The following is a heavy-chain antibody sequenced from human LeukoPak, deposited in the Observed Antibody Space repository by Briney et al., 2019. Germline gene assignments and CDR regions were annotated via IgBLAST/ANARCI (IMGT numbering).Heavy chain of an antibody. CDR2: IYPGDSDT. J-gene: IGHJ4*02. CDR1: GYIFTSYW. V-gene: IGHV5-51*01. D-gene: IGHD5-24*01. Sequence: GASLQISVKCSGYIFTSYWIGGGRELPGKGVEWMGIIYPGDSDTKDSPAFQGQVTISANKSISTAYLQWSSLKASDTAMYYCARLDMQRWLQPLAFDYWGQGTLVTVSS. CDR3: ARLDMQRWLQPLAFDY.